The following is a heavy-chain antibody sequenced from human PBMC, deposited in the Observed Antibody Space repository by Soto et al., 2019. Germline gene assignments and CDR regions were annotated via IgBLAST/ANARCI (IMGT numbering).Heavy chain of an antibody. V-gene: IGHV3-30*18. D-gene: IGHD3-10*01. CDR1: GFTFSSYG. CDR2: VPYDGSNK. J-gene: IGHJ6*02. Sequence: PGGSLRLSCAASGFTFSSYGMHWVRQAPGKGLEWVAVVPYDGSNKYYADSVKGRFTISRDNSKNTLNLQMNSLRAEDTAVYYCAKGKGMNHYYSLDVWGQGTTVTVSS. CDR3: AKGKGMNHYYSLDV.